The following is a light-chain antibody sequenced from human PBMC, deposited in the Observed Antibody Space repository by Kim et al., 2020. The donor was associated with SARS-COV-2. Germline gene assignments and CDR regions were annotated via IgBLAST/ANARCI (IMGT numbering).Light chain of an antibody. CDR2: YDS. J-gene: IGLJ3*02. Sequence: APGKTARITCGGNNIGSKSVQWYQQKPGQAPVLGIYYDSDRPSGIPERFSGSNSGNTATLTISRVEAGDEADYYCQVWDSSSDHRVFGGGTQLTVL. CDR1: NIGSKS. V-gene: IGLV3-21*04. CDR3: QVWDSSSDHRV.